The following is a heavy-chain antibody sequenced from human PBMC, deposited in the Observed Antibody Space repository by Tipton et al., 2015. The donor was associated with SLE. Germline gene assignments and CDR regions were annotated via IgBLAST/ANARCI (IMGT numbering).Heavy chain of an antibody. CDR2: ISSSSSTI. CDR1: GFTFSSYA. J-gene: IGHJ3*02. Sequence: GSLRLSCAASGFTFSSYAMSWVRQAPGKGLEWVSYISSSSSTIYYADSVKGRFTISRDNSKNTLYLQMNSLRAEDTAVYYCAKEIKYYYDSSDAFDIWGQGTMVTVSS. D-gene: IGHD3-22*01. CDR3: AKEIKYYYDSSDAFDI. V-gene: IGHV3-48*01.